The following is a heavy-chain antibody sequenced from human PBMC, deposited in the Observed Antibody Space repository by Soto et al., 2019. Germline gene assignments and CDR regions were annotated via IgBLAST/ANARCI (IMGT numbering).Heavy chain of an antibody. CDR1: GGSINYSY. CDR3: ARVNYGDYYYGMDV. V-gene: IGHV4-59*01. Sequence: KPSETLSLTCTVSGGSINYSYWTWIRQPPGKGLEWIGYISYTGSANYNASLKSRLTISVDTSKNQFSPKLSSVTAADTALYYCARVNYGDYYYGMDVWGQGTTVTVSS. D-gene: IGHD4-17*01. CDR2: ISYTGSA. J-gene: IGHJ6*02.